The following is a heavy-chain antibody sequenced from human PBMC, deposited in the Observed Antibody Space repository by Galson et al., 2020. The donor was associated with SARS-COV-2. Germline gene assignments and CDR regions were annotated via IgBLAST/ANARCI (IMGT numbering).Heavy chain of an antibody. CDR3: ARDSGLRGYYYGMDV. J-gene: IGHJ6*02. Sequence: SETLSLTCAVSGGSISSSNWWSWVRQPPGKGLEWIGEIYHSGSTNYNPSLKSRVTISVDKSKNQVSLQLSSVTAADTAVYYCARDSGLRGYYYGMDVWGQGTTVTVSS. CDR1: GGSISSSNW. D-gene: IGHD3-16*01. V-gene: IGHV4-4*02. CDR2: IYHSGST.